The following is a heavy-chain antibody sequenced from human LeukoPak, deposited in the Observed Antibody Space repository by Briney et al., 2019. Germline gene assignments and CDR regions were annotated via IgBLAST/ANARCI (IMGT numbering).Heavy chain of an antibody. Sequence: PPQTLSLTCTVSGGSLSSGDYYWSWIRQPPGKGLEWIGYIYYSGSTYYNPSLKSRVTTSVDTSKNQFSLKLSSVTAADTAVYYCARTLPVGYSGYVGAIDYWGQGTLVTVSS. CDR3: ARTLPVGYSGYVGAIDY. V-gene: IGHV4-30-4*01. CDR1: GGSLSSGDYY. CDR2: IYYSGST. J-gene: IGHJ4*02. D-gene: IGHD5-12*01.